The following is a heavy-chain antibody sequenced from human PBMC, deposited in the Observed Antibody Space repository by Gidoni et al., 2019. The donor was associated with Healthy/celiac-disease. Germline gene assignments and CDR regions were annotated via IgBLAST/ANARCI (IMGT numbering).Heavy chain of an antibody. Sequence: GLEWIGEINHSGSTNYNPSLKSRVTISVDTSKNQFSLKLSSVTAADTAVYYCATRDSSGFNYWGQGTLVTVSS. CDR2: INHSGST. CDR3: ATRDSSGFNY. V-gene: IGHV4-34*01. D-gene: IGHD3-22*01. J-gene: IGHJ4*02.